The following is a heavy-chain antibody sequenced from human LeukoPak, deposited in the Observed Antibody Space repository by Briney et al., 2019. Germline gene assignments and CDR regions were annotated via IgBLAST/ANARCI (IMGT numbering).Heavy chain of an antibody. CDR3: AKVRFGESYFDY. D-gene: IGHD3-10*01. CDR1: GFTFSSYA. Sequence: GGSLRLSCAASGFTFSSYAMHWVRQAPGKGLEWVAVISYDGSNKYYADSVKGRFTISRDNAKNSLYLQMNSLRAEDTALYYCAKVRFGESYFDYWGQGTLVTVSS. CDR2: ISYDGSNK. J-gene: IGHJ4*02. V-gene: IGHV3-30*04.